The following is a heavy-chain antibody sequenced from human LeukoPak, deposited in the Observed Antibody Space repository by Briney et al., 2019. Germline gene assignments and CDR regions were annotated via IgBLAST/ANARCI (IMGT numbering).Heavy chain of an antibody. CDR3: ARASDPWLQLT. Sequence: GGSLRLSCAASGFTFRNYWMIWVRQAPGKGLEWLGNIKEDGSEKRYADSVRGRFTISRDNAQTSLYLQMNSLRAEDTAVYYCARASDPWLQLTWGQGTLVTVSS. CDR2: IKEDGSEK. V-gene: IGHV3-7*05. J-gene: IGHJ5*02. CDR1: GFTFRNYW. D-gene: IGHD5-24*01.